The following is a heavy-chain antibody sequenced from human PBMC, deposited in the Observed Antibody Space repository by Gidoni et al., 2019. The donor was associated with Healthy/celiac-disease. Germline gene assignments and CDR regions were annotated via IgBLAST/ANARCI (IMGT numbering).Heavy chain of an antibody. CDR2: INPSGST. J-gene: IGHJ4*02. Sequence: QVQLQQWGAVLLKPPETLSLPCAVSGGSFSASYCTWTRKPPGTGLEWIGEINPSGSTNYKPSLKSRVTISVDTSKNQFSLKLSSVTAADTAVYYCARGPRYCSGGSCYLRAIDYWGQGTLVTVSS. CDR3: ARGPRYCSGGSCYLRAIDY. V-gene: IGHV4-34*01. D-gene: IGHD2-15*01. CDR1: GGSFSASY.